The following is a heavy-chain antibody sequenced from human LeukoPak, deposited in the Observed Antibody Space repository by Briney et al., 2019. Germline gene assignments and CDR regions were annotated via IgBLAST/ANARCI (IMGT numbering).Heavy chain of an antibody. CDR2: IHYSGRT. CDR3: ASQTALPYFDLLLGDGPGYFDY. CDR1: GPSLSRYY. D-gene: IGHD3-9*01. J-gene: IGHJ4*02. Sequence: SETLSLTCTVSGPSLSRYYWSWVRQPPGKGLEWVTYIHYSGRTHYNPFLKSRVTISVDTSKNHFSLKLRSVTAADTAVYYCASQTALPYFDLLLGDGPGYFDYWGQGTLVTVSS. V-gene: IGHV4-59*08.